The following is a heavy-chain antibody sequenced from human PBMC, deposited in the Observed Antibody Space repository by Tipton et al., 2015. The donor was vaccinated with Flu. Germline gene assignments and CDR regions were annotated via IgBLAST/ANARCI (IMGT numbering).Heavy chain of an antibody. CDR2: INHSGSA. V-gene: IGHV4-34*01. CDR3: ARRDYSNYVSEPKNWFDP. CDR1: VGSFSGYY. D-gene: IGHD4-11*01. Sequence: TLSLTCSVYVGSFSGYYWSWIRQSPGKGLEWIGEINHSGSANYNPSLNSRVTISVDTSKNQFSLRLVSMTATDTAVYYCARRDYSNYVSEPKNWFDPWGQGILVTVSS. J-gene: IGHJ5*02.